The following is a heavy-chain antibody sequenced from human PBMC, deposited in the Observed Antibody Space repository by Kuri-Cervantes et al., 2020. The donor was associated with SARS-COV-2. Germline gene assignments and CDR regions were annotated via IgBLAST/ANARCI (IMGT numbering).Heavy chain of an antibody. V-gene: IGHV4-34*01. CDR2: INHSGST. CDR1: GGSFSGYY. J-gene: IGHJ4*02. CDR3: ARGEGPDIVVVPAAATHFDY. D-gene: IGHD2-2*01. Sequence: GSLRLSCAVYGGSFSGYYWSWIRQPPGKGLEWIGGINHSGSTNYNPSLKSRVTISVDTSKNQFSLKLSSVTAADTAVYYCARGEGPDIVVVPAAATHFDYWGQGTLVTVSS.